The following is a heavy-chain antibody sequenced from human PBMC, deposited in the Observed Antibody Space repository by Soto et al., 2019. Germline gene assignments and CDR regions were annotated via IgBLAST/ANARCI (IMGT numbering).Heavy chain of an antibody. J-gene: IGHJ3*02. CDR1: GYTFTSYY. V-gene: IGHV1-46*01. CDR3: ARVLGLLRPTDAFDI. CDR2: INPSGGST. D-gene: IGHD2-21*02. Sequence: GASVKVSCKASGYTFTSYYMHWVRQAPGQGLEWMGIINPSGGSTSYAQKFQGRVTMTRDTSTSTVYMELSSLRSEDTAVYYCARVLGLLRPTDAFDIWGQGTMVTVSS.